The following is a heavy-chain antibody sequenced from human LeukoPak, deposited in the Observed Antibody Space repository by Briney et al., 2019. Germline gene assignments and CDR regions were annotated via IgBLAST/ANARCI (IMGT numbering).Heavy chain of an antibody. D-gene: IGHD6-13*01. J-gene: IGHJ4*02. V-gene: IGHV3-53*01. Sequence: GGSLRLSCAVSGFTVSSNYMSWVRQAPGKGLEWVSLIYSGGGTYYADSVRGRFTISRDDSKNTLYLQMNSLRAEDTAVYYCARDATSSWFLPGYWGQGTLVTVSS. CDR1: GFTVSSNY. CDR2: IYSGGGT. CDR3: ARDATSSWFLPGY.